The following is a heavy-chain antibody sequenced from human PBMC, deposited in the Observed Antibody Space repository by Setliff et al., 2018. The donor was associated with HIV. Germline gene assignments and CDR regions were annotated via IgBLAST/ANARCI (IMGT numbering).Heavy chain of an antibody. Sequence: NPSETLSLTCAVDGESFSGYYWSWIRQPPGKGLEWIGEVNHSGTTNYTPSLKSRVTISVDTSKNQFSLRLNSVSAADTAVYYCVRTASSSWWGVYYYYYIDLWGKGTTVTVSS. CDR1: GESFSGYY. J-gene: IGHJ6*03. CDR2: VNHSGTT. V-gene: IGHV4-34*01. D-gene: IGHD2-8*02. CDR3: VRTASSSWWGVYYYYYIDL.